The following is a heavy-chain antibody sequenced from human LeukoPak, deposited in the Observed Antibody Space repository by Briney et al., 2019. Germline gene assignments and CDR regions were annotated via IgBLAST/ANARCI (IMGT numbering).Heavy chain of an antibody. CDR1: GFTFSHYS. CDR3: ARVFSGTYLNYHHFDY. V-gene: IGHV3-21*01. J-gene: IGHJ4*02. CDR2: ISTSSSYI. D-gene: IGHD1-26*01. Sequence: GGSLRLSCAASGFTFSHYSMNWVRQAPGKGLEWVSSISTSSSYIYYADSVKGRFTVSRNNAKNSLYLQMDSLRAEDTAVYYCARVFSGTYLNYHHFDYWGQGTLVTVSS.